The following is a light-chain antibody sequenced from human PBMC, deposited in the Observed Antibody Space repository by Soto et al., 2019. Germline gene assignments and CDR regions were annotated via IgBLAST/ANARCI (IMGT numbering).Light chain of an antibody. Sequence: EIVLTQSAGTLSLSPGERATLSCRASQSVYNNYLAWYQQKPGQAPRLLISGASNRATGIPDRFSGSGSGTDFTLAISRLEPEDFAVYYCQQYGSTPFTFGPGTRVDL. CDR2: GAS. CDR1: QSVYNNY. V-gene: IGKV3-20*01. CDR3: QQYGSTPFT. J-gene: IGKJ3*01.